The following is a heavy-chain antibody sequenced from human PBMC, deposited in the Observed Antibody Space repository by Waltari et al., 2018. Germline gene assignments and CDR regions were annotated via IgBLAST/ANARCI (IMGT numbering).Heavy chain of an antibody. CDR3: ARDSISTPPDS. CDR1: GGSISNRDYY. CDR2: IFYSGST. V-gene: IGHV4-39*07. Sequence: QLQMQESGPRLVKSSETLSLTCTVSGGSISNRDYYWGWIRQTPGEGVEWIGSIFYSGSTTYNPSLKSRVTISVDTSKNQFSLKLRSVTAADTAVYYCARDSISTPPDSWGQGTLVTVSS. J-gene: IGHJ4*02.